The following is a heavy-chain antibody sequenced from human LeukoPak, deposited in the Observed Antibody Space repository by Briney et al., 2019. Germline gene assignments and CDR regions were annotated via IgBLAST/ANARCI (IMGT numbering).Heavy chain of an antibody. V-gene: IGHV3-7*03. CDR1: GFTFSNYW. Sequence: PGGSLRLSCAASGFTFSNYWMSWVRQAPGKGLEWVANIKQDGSEKYFVDSMKGRFTISRDNAKNSLYLQMNSLRAEDTAVYYCARNYDRMDYWGQGTLVTVSS. CDR2: IKQDGSEK. J-gene: IGHJ4*02. D-gene: IGHD3-22*01. CDR3: ARNYDRMDY.